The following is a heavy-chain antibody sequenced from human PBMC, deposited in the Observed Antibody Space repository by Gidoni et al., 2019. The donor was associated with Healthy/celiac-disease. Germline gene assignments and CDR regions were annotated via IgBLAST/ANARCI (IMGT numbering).Heavy chain of an antibody. J-gene: IGHJ4*02. CDR1: GFTFSSYG. CDR3: AKVAYYGSGMENDY. D-gene: IGHD3-10*01. CDR2: ISYEGSNK. V-gene: IGHV3-30*18. Sequence: QVQLVESGGGVVQPGRSLRRSCAASGFTFSSYGRHWVRQAPGKGLEWVAVISYEGSNKYYADSVKGRFTISRDNSKNTLYLQMNSLRAEETAVYYCAKVAYYGSGMENDYWGQGTLVTVSS.